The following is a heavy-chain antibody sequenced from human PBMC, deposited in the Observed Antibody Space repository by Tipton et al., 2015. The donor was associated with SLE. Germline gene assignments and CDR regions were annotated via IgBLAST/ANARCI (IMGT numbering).Heavy chain of an antibody. CDR2: IYYSGST. CDR3: ARDEPYCGGDCATSGRGFGP. D-gene: IGHD2-21*01. J-gene: IGHJ5*02. V-gene: IGHV4-31*03. Sequence: TLSLTCTVSCGSISSGGYYWSWFRQHPGKGLEWIGYIYYSGSTYYNPSLNSRVTISVDTSKNQFSLKLSSVTAADSAVYYCARDEPYCGGDCATSGRGFGPWGQRMLVSVSS. CDR1: CGSISSGGYY.